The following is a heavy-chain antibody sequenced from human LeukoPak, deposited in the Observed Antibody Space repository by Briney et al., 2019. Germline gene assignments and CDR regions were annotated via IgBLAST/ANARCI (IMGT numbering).Heavy chain of an antibody. D-gene: IGHD1-26*01. Sequence: GGSLRLSCAASGFTFSSYGMTWVRQAPGKGLEWVSYISSSSSTIYYADSVKGRFTISRDNAKNSLYLQMNSLRAEDTAVYYCARFRGELLRGDWFDHWGQGTLVTVSS. CDR3: ARFRGELLRGDWFDH. J-gene: IGHJ5*02. CDR2: ISSSSSTI. CDR1: GFTFSSYG. V-gene: IGHV3-48*04.